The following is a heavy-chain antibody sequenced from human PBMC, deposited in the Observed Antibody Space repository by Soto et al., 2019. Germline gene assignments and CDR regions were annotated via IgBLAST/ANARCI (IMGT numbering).Heavy chain of an antibody. CDR1: GGSISSYY. CDR2: IYYSGST. Sequence: SETLSLTCTVSGGSISSYYWSWIRQPPGKGLEWIGYIYYSGSTNYNPSLKSRVTISVGTSKNQFSLKLSSVTAADTAVYYCALYSLRGIPNELDYWGQGTLVTVSS. CDR3: ALYSLRGIPNELDY. V-gene: IGHV4-59*01. J-gene: IGHJ4*02. D-gene: IGHD6-13*01.